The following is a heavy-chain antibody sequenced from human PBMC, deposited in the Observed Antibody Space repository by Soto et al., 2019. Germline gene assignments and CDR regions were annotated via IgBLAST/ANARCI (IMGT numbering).Heavy chain of an antibody. CDR2: IDPSDSYT. CDR3: ARVHKNWFDS. CDR1: VYNFTAFW. J-gene: IGHJ5*01. Sequence: GESLKISCKASVYNFTAFWIHWVRQMPGKGLEWLGKIDPSDSYTNYSPSFEGHVTISTDNSITTAYLQWSSLRASDTALYFCARVHKNWFDSWAQGTMVTVS. V-gene: IGHV5-10-1*01.